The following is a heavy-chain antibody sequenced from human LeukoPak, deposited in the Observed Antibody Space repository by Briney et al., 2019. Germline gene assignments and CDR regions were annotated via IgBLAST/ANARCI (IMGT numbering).Heavy chain of an antibody. CDR3: ARDWGAYYHFFDY. CDR1: GFSMSVYW. Sequence: GGSLRLSCEASGFSMSVYWMSWVHQAPGKGLEWVGNIKQDGSERNYVDSVKGRFTISRDNAKKSLYLQMNSLRAEDTAVYYCARDWGAYYHFFDYWGQGTLVTVSS. D-gene: IGHD3-22*01. CDR2: IKQDGSER. V-gene: IGHV3-7*01. J-gene: IGHJ4*01.